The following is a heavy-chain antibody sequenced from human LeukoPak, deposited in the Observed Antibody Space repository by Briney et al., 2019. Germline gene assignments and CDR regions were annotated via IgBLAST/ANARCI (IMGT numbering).Heavy chain of an antibody. CDR1: GGSISSYY. V-gene: IGHV4-59*01. CDR2: IYYSGST. D-gene: IGHD3-3*01. Sequence: PSETLSLTCTVSGGSISSYYWSWIRQPPGKGLEWIGYIYYSGSTNYNPSLKSRVTISVDTSKSQFSLKLSSVTAADTAVYYCARYGVVLDYWGQGTLVTVSS. CDR3: ARYGVVLDY. J-gene: IGHJ4*02.